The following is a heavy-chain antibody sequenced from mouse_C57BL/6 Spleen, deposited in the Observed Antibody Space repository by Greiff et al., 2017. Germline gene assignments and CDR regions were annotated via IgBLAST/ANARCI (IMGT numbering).Heavy chain of an antibody. CDR2: IDPNSGGT. Sequence: VQLQQPGAELVKPGASVKLSCKASGYTFTSYWMHWVKQRPGRGLEWIGRIDPNSGGTKYNEKFKSKATLTVDKPYSTAYMQLSSLTSEDSAVYYCAGFYDGYQVPYYFDYWGQGTTLTVSS. CDR1: GYTFTSYW. CDR3: AGFYDGYQVPYYFDY. D-gene: IGHD2-3*01. V-gene: IGHV1-72*01. J-gene: IGHJ2*01.